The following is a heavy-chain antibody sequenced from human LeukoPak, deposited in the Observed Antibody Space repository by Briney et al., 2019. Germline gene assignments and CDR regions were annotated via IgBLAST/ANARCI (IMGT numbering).Heavy chain of an antibody. CDR1: GYTFASYY. CDR3: AAGGGYEPLFDY. CDR2: INPSGGST. J-gene: IGHJ4*02. Sequence: ASVKVSCKASGYTFASYYMHWVRQAPGQGPEWMGIINPSGGSTSYAQKFQGRVTMTRDTSTSTVYMELSSLRSEDTAVYYCAAGGGYEPLFDYWGQGTLVTVSS. V-gene: IGHV1-46*01. D-gene: IGHD5-12*01.